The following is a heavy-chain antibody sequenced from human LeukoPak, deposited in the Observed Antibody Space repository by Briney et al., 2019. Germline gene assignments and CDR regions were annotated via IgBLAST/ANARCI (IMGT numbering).Heavy chain of an antibody. J-gene: IGHJ4*02. Sequence: GASVKVSCKASGYTFTGYYMHWVRQAPGQGLEWMGWINPNSGGTNYAQKFQGRVTITRDTSISTAYMELSRLRSDDTAVYYCASLPGSGSYYNGGGDYWGQGTLVTVSS. V-gene: IGHV1-2*02. CDR1: GYTFTGYY. D-gene: IGHD3-10*01. CDR2: INPNSGGT. CDR3: ASLPGSGSYYNGGGDY.